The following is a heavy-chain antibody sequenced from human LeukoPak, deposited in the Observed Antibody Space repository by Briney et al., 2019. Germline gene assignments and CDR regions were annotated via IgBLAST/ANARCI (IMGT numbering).Heavy chain of an antibody. Sequence: GGSLRLSCAAPGFTFSNYNMNWVRQAPGKGLEWVSSISSSSKYIFYADSVKGRFTISRDNAKNSLYLQMNSLRAEDTAVYYCARAFTGYDSNNYYYYYMDVWGKGTTVTISS. D-gene: IGHD3-22*01. CDR3: ARAFTGYDSNNYYYYYMDV. V-gene: IGHV3-21*01. CDR2: ISSSSKYI. CDR1: GFTFSNYN. J-gene: IGHJ6*03.